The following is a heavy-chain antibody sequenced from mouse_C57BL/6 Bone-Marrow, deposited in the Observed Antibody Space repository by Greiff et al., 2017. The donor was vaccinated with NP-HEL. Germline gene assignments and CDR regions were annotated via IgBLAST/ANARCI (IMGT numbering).Heavy chain of an antibody. CDR1: GYSITSGYY. CDR3: ARDYYGSSYYFDY. V-gene: IGHV3-6*01. D-gene: IGHD1-1*01. J-gene: IGHJ2*01. CDR2: ISYDGSN. Sequence: VQLKESGPGLVKPSQSLSLTCSVTGYSITSGYYWNWIRQFPGNKLEWMGYISYDGSNNYNPSLKNRISITRDTSKNQFCLKLNSVTTEDTATYYCARDYYGSSYYFDYWGQGTTLTVSS.